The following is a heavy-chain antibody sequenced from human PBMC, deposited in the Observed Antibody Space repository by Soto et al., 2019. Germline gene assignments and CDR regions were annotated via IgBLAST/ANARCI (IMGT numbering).Heavy chain of an antibody. CDR2: ISYDGSNK. CDR3: AKDNGSGCDWLRVGDASDI. J-gene: IGHJ3*02. V-gene: IGHV3-30*18. Sequence: QVQLVESGGGVVQPGRSLRLSCAASGFPFSSYGMHWVRQAPGKGLEWVAVISYDGSNKYYADSVKGRLTISRDNSKNTLYLQINSLRGEDTAVYYCAKDNGSGCDWLRVGDASDIWGQGTMVTVSS. CDR1: GFPFSSYG. D-gene: IGHD6-19*01.